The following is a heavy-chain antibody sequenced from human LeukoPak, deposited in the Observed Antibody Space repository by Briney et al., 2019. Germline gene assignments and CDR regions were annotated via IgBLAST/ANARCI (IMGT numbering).Heavy chain of an antibody. CDR2: VSSGGNT. CDR1: GFTFSTYV. J-gene: IGHJ4*02. D-gene: IGHD1-26*01. Sequence: PGGSLRLSCVASGFTFSTYVMSWVRQAPEKGLEWVSGVSSGGNTYYADSVKGRFTISRDNSKNTLFLQMNSLRAEDTAVYYCAKNQWELLYWGQGSLVTVSS. CDR3: AKNQWELLY. V-gene: IGHV3-23*01.